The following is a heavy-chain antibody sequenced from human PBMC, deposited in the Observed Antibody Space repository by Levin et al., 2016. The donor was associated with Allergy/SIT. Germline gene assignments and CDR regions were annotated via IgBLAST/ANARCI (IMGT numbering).Heavy chain of an antibody. V-gene: IGHV1-69*01. J-gene: IGHJ4*02. Sequence: WVRQAPGQGLEWMGGIIPIFGTANYAQKFQGRVTITADESTSTAYMELSSLRSEDTAVYYCARVELERVPYWGQGTLVTVSS. CDR3: ARVELERVPY. CDR2: IIPIFGTA. D-gene: IGHD1-1*01.